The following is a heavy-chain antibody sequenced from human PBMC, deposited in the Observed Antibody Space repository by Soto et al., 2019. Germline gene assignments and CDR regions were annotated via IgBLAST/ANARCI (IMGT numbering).Heavy chain of an antibody. V-gene: IGHV1-2*02. CDR2: IXXXSXGX. CDR3: ARVRAVADNWFDP. Sequence: GASVKVSCKASGYTFTGYYMHLVRQAPGQGLEWXGXIXXXSXGXXXAXXXQGRVTMTRDTSISTAYMELSRLRSDDTAVYYCARVRAVADNWFDPWGQGTLVTVSS. J-gene: IGHJ5*02. CDR1: GYTFTGYY. D-gene: IGHD6-19*01.